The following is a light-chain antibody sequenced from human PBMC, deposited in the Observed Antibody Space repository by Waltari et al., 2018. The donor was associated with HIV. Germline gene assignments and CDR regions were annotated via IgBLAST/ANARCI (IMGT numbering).Light chain of an antibody. V-gene: IGLV6-57*01. CDR3: QSFDSDSQV. CDR1: SGSIVSNP. Sequence: FMLTQPPSVSASPGKTITISCTRSSGSIVSNPVQWYQQRPGGSPTTVIFDDNQRPSGVSDRFSGTIDTSSNSASLTIVGLRTEDEADYYCQSFDSDSQVFGGGTRLTVL. J-gene: IGLJ2*01. CDR2: DDN.